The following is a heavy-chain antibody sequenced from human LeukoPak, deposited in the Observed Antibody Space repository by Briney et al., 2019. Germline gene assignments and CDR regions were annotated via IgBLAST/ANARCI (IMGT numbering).Heavy chain of an antibody. CDR1: GFIFSSYS. Sequence: GGSLRLSCAPSGFIFSSYSMNWVRQAPGKGLEWVSFINVDSSTIYYADSAKGRFTISRDNANNSLFLQMNSLRAEDTAVYYCARDHTQYDLLWWPGGNWFDPWGQGTPVTVSS. CDR2: INVDSSTI. D-gene: IGHD2-21*01. CDR3: ARDHTQYDLLWWPGGNWFDP. V-gene: IGHV3-48*04. J-gene: IGHJ5*02.